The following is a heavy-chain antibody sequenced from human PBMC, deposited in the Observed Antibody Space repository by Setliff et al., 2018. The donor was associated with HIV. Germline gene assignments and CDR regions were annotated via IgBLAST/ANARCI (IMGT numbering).Heavy chain of an antibody. D-gene: IGHD3-3*01. CDR3: ARARFWSGYYTGDNYYYMDV. CDR2: IDHSGGT. CDR1: GGSFSGYY. Sequence: TSETLSLTCAVYGGSFSGYYWSWIRQTPGKGLERIGEIDHSGGTKYNPSLKSRVTISLDTSKNQFSLKLSSVTAADTAVYYCARARFWSGYYTGDNYYYMDVWGKGTTVTVSS. J-gene: IGHJ6*03. V-gene: IGHV4-34*01.